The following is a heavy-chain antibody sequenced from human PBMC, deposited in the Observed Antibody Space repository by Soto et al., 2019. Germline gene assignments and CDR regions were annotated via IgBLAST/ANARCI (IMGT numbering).Heavy chain of an antibody. Sequence: ASVKVSCKASGYTFTSYGISWVRQAPGQGLEWMGWISAYNGNTNYAQKLQGRVTMTTDTSTSTAYMELRSLRSDDTAVYYCARSYGPIPVTAYYYGMDVWGQGTTVTVSS. CDR1: GYTFTSYG. V-gene: IGHV1-18*01. D-gene: IGHD5-18*01. J-gene: IGHJ6*02. CDR3: ARSYGPIPVTAYYYGMDV. CDR2: ISAYNGNT.